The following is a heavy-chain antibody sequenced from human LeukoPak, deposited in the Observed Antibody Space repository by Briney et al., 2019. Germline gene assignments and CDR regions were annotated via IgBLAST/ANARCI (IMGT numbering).Heavy chain of an antibody. Sequence: SVKVSCKASGGTFSSYTISWVRQAPGQGLEWMGGIIPILGIANYAQKFQGRVTITADKSTSTAYMELSSLRSEDTAVYHCARVPGREYGMDVWGQGTTVTVSS. J-gene: IGHJ6*02. CDR2: IIPILGIA. D-gene: IGHD1-26*01. CDR3: ARVPGREYGMDV. V-gene: IGHV1-69*10. CDR1: GGTFSSYT.